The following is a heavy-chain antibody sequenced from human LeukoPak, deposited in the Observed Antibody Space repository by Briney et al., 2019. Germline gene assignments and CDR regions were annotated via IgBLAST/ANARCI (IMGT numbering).Heavy chain of an antibody. V-gene: IGHV1-46*01. J-gene: IGHJ4*02. CDR1: GYTFTSYY. CDR2: INPSGGST. Sequence: GASVKVSCKASGYTFTSYYMHWVRQDPGQGLEWMGIINPSGGSTSYAQKFQGRVTMTRDTSTSTVYMELSSLRSEDTAVYYCARSRRVGATGAYYFDYWSQGTLVTVSS. CDR3: ARSRRVGATGAYYFDY. D-gene: IGHD1-26*01.